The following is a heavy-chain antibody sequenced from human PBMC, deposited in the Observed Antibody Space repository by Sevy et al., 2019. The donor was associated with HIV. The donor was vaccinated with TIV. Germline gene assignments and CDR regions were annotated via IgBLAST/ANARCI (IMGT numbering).Heavy chain of an antibody. Sequence: SETLSLTCTVSGCSISSGYYWGWIRQPPGKGLEWIGSIYHSGSTYYNPSLKSRVTISVDTSKNQFSLRLSSVTAADTAVYYCARDPRYYYDNSGSPLPWGQGTLVTVSS. CDR3: ARDPRYYYDNSGSPLP. CDR1: GCSISSGYY. CDR2: IYHSGST. J-gene: IGHJ5*02. V-gene: IGHV4-38-2*02. D-gene: IGHD3-22*01.